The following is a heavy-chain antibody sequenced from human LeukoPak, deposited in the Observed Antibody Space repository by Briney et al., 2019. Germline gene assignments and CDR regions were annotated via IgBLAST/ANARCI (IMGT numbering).Heavy chain of an antibody. CDR1: VFSFGDNA. D-gene: IGHD6-13*01. V-gene: IGHV3-9*01. J-gene: IGHJ4*02. CDR2: IWWNSGSI. CDR3: ARRVAAVGCDY. Sequence: GRSLRLPCAASVFSFGDNAMHWVRQAPGKGLEWVSVIWWNSGSIGYADSVKSRFTISRVNAKNSPYLQMTRLRAEDTALYCCARRVAAVGCDYWGQGTLVTDCS.